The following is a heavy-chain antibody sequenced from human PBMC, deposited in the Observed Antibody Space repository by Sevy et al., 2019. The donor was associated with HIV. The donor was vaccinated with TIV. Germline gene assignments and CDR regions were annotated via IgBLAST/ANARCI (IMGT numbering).Heavy chain of an antibody. D-gene: IGHD6-19*01. Sequence: GGSLRLSCAASGFTFSSYAMSWVRQAPGKGLEWVSAISGSGGSTYYADSVKGRFTISRDNSKNTLYLQMNSLRAEDTAVYYCAKDLPPRTGYSSGWYSYDYWGQGTLVTVS. V-gene: IGHV3-23*01. CDR1: GFTFSSYA. CDR3: AKDLPPRTGYSSGWYSYDY. CDR2: ISGSGGST. J-gene: IGHJ4*02.